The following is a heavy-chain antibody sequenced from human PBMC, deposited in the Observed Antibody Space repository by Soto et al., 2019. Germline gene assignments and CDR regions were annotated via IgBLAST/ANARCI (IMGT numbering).Heavy chain of an antibody. CDR1: GGSISSGGYY. D-gene: IGHD2-15*01. CDR2: IYYSGST. CDR3: ARCPSSGGSCYNFDY. V-gene: IGHV4-31*03. J-gene: IGHJ4*02. Sequence: SETLSLTCTVSGGSISSGGYYWSWIRQHPGKGLEWIGYIYYSGSTYYNPSLKSRVTISVDTSKNQFSLKLSSVTAADTAVYYCARCPSSGGSCYNFDYWGQGTLVTVSS.